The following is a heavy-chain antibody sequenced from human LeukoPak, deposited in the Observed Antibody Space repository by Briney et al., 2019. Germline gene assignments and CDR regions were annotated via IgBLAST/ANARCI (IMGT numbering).Heavy chain of an antibody. CDR3: ARAPSNYYDSSGYRFDY. D-gene: IGHD3-22*01. CDR2: IYYSGST. Sequence: SETLSLTCTVSGGSISSYYWSWIRQPPGKGLEWIGYIYYSGSTNYNPSLKSRVTISVDTSKNQFSLKLSSVTAADTAVYYCARAPSNYYDSSGYRFDYWGQGTLVTVFS. CDR1: GGSISSYY. J-gene: IGHJ4*02. V-gene: IGHV4-59*01.